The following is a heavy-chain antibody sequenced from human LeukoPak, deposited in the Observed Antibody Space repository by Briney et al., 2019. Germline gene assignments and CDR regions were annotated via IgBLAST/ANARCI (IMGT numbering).Heavy chain of an antibody. CDR3: ARQGSGYGFGYVTY. D-gene: IGHD5-18*01. Sequence: SETLSLTCTVSVGSISTSSYFWGWIRQPPGKGLEWIGSISYSENTQYNPSLESRVTISVDTMKNQFYLKVTSVTAADTAVYYCARQGSGYGFGYVTYWGQGALVTVSS. CDR2: ISYSENT. J-gene: IGHJ4*02. V-gene: IGHV4-39*01. CDR1: VGSISTSSYF.